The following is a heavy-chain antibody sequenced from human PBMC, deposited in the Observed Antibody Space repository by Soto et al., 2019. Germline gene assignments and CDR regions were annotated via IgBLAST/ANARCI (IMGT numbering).Heavy chain of an antibody. D-gene: IGHD3-3*01. Sequence: GGSLRLSCAAYGFIFRDFYMSWIRQVPGKXLEWLSKISSSSSSTDYADSVKGRFTISRDNAKNSLYLQMSSLRAEDTAVYYCARDRGGGSIFGGHYGMDVWGQGTTVTVSS. CDR1: GFIFRDFY. CDR2: ISSSSSST. CDR3: ARDRGGGSIFGGHYGMDV. V-gene: IGHV3-11*06. J-gene: IGHJ6*02.